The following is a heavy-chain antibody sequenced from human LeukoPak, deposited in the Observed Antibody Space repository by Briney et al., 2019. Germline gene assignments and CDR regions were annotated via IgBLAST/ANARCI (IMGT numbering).Heavy chain of an antibody. J-gene: IGHJ6*03. Sequence: ASVKVSCKASGYTFTSYGISWVRQAPGQGLEWMGWISAYNGNTNYAQKLQGRVTMTTDTSTSTAYMELRSLRSDDTAAYYCASSPYSYGSNYYYYYMDVWGKGTTVTVSS. V-gene: IGHV1-18*01. CDR2: ISAYNGNT. CDR1: GYTFTSYG. CDR3: ASSPYSYGSNYYYYYMDV. D-gene: IGHD5-18*01.